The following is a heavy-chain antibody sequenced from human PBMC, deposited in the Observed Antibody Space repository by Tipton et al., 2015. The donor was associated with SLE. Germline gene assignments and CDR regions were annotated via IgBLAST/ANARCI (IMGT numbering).Heavy chain of an antibody. CDR3: ARVVTVGATHYYDVDV. CDR2: VYDSGTT. V-gene: IGHV4-39*07. D-gene: IGHD2-15*01. Sequence: TLSLTCFVSGDYITGDIYYWGWIRQPPGRGLEWIGSVYDSGTTYYNPSLKSRVTMSVDTSKTQFSLNLSSLTAADTAIYHCARVVTVGATHYYDVDVWGPGTTVTVSS. J-gene: IGHJ6*02. CDR1: GDYITGDIYY.